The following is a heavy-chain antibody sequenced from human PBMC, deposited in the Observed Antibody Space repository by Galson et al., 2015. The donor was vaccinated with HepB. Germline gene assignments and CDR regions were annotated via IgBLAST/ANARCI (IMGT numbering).Heavy chain of an antibody. V-gene: IGHV7-4-1*02. CDR2: INTNTGNP. Sequence: SCKASGYTFTSYAMNWVRQAPGQGLEWMGWINTNTGNPTYAQGFTGRFVFSLDTSVSTAYLQISSLKAEDTAVYYCARDLGYCSSTSCYRVGVSWFDPWGQGTLVTVSS. D-gene: IGHD2-2*01. J-gene: IGHJ5*02. CDR1: GYTFTSYA. CDR3: ARDLGYCSSTSCYRVGVSWFDP.